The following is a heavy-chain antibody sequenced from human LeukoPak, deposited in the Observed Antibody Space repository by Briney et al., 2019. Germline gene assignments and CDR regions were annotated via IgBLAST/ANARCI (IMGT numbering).Heavy chain of an antibody. J-gene: IGHJ4*02. V-gene: IGHV4-38-2*02. D-gene: IGHD2/OR15-2a*01. Sequence: PSETLSLTCSVSDYPISSGYFWGWIRQPPGKGLEWIATMSHSGSTYFNPSLKSRVIVSIDASKNQFSLNLTSVTAADTAVYYCAREHCAGGHCYFLDYWGQGTLVTVSS. CDR2: MSHSGST. CDR3: AREHCAGGHCYFLDY. CDR1: DYPISSGYF.